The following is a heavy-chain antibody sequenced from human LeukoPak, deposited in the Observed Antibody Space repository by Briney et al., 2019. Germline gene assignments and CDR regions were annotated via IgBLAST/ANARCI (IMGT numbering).Heavy chain of an antibody. V-gene: IGHV3-21*01. CDR2: ISSSSSYI. CDR1: GFTFSSYC. J-gene: IGHJ5*02. Sequence: GGSLRLSCAASGFTFSSYCMNWVRQAPGKGLEWVSSISSSSSYIYYADSVKGRFTISRDNAKNSLYLQMNSLRAEDTAVYYCARDSGDYYSWFDPWGQGALVTVSS. D-gene: IGHD4-17*01. CDR3: ARDSGDYYSWFDP.